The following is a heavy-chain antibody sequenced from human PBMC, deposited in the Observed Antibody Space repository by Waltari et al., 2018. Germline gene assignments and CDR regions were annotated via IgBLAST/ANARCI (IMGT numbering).Heavy chain of an antibody. D-gene: IGHD3-16*02. Sequence: QVQLVESGGGVVQPGRSLRLSCAASGFSFSSYGIHWVRQAPGKGLEWVEVIGYDGSGKYYVDSVRGRFTISRDNSKNTAYLQMNSLRVEDTAVYYCARDYPDMDVWGKGTTVIVSS. V-gene: IGHV3-33*01. CDR2: IGYDGSGK. CDR1: GFSFSSYG. J-gene: IGHJ6*03. CDR3: ARDYPDMDV.